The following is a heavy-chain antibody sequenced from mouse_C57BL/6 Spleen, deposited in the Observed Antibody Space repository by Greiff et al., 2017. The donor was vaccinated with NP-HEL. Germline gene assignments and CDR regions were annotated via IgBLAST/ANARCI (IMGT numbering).Heavy chain of an antibody. CDR3: AREGGYGSSDY. D-gene: IGHD1-1*01. CDR1: GYTFPSYW. V-gene: IGHV1-64*01. J-gene: IGHJ2*01. CDR2: IHPNSGST. Sequence: QVQLQQPGAELVKPGASVKLSCKASGYTFPSYWMHWVKQRPGQGLEWIGMIHPNSGSTNYNEKFKSKATLTVDKSSSTAYMQLSSLTSEDSAVYYCAREGGYGSSDYWGQGTTLTVSS.